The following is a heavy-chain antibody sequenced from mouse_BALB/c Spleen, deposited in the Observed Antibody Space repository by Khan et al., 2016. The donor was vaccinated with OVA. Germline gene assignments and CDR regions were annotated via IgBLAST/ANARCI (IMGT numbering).Heavy chain of an antibody. CDR1: GYSITSGYC. V-gene: IGHV3-6*02. CDR2: ISYDGSN. J-gene: IGHJ1*01. D-gene: IGHD1-1*01. Sequence: EVQLVESGPGLVKPSQSLSLTCSVAGYSITSGYCWNWIRQFPGNKLEWMGYISYDGSNNYNPSLKNRISITRDTSKNQFFLKLNSVTTEDTATXYCARGGVVVPYWYFDVWGAGTTVTVSS. CDR3: ARGGVVVPYWYFDV.